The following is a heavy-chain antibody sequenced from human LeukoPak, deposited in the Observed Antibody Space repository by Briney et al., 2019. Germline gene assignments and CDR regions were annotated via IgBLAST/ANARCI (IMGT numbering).Heavy chain of an antibody. CDR3: AREVYYDSSGYPHAFDI. D-gene: IGHD3-22*01. CDR2: IYYSGST. V-gene: IGHV4-61*08. CDR1: GGSISSGGYS. Sequence: SETLSLTCAVSGGSISSGGYSWSWIRQPPGKGLEWIGYIYYSGSTNYNPSLKSRVTISVDTSKNQFSLKLSSVTAADTAVYYCAREVYYDSSGYPHAFDIWGQGTMVTVSS. J-gene: IGHJ3*02.